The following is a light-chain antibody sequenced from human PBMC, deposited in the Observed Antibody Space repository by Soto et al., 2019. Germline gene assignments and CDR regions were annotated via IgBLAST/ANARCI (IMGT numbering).Light chain of an antibody. CDR2: AAS. CDR3: QQARSFPVT. Sequence: DIQMTQSPSSLSASVGDTVTITCRSSQDVGRWLSWYQQKPGKAPKILIFAASTLPSGVPSRFSGSGSGTDFTLTITSLQSEDFATYYCQQARSFPVTFGQGTRLEIK. J-gene: IGKJ5*01. V-gene: IGKV1D-12*01. CDR1: QDVGRW.